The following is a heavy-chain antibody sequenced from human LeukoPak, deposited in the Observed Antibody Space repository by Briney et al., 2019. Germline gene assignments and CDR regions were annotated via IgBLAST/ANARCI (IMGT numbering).Heavy chain of an antibody. J-gene: IGHJ6*02. D-gene: IGHD3-9*01. Sequence: HEASVKVSCKASGYTFTSYYMHWVRQAPGQGLEWMGIINPSGGSTSYAQKSQGRVTMTRDTSTSTVYMKLSSLRSEDTAVYYCARSPQDYDILTGYYPNYGMDVWGQGTTVTVSS. CDR3: ARSPQDYDILTGYYPNYGMDV. V-gene: IGHV1-46*01. CDR2: INPSGGST. CDR1: GYTFTSYY.